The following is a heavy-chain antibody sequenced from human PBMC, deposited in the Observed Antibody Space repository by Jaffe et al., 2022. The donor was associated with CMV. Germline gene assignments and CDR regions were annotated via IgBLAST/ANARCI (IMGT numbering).Heavy chain of an antibody. CDR2: IYYSGST. CDR1: GGSISSSSYY. CDR3: AHGHYYDSSGSRVDAFDI. D-gene: IGHD3-22*01. Sequence: QLQLQESGPGLVKPSETLSLTCTVSGGSISSSSYYWGWIRQPPGKGLEWIGSIYYSGSTYYNPSLKSRVTISVDTSKNQFSLKLSSVTAADTAVYYCAHGHYYDSSGSRVDAFDIWGQGTMVTVSS. V-gene: IGHV4-39*01. J-gene: IGHJ3*02.